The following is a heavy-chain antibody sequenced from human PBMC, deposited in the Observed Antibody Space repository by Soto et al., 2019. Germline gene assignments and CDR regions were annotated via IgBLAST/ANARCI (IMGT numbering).Heavy chain of an antibody. CDR1: GGSISSGGYY. CDR3: ARVSSSWSFDY. Sequence: QVQLQESGPGLVKPSQTLSLTCTVSGGSISSGGYYWSWIRQHPGKGLEWIGYIYYSGSTYYNPSLRSRVNISVDTAKTECSQKLSSVPAAHTAVYYCARVSSSWSFDYWGQGTLVPVSS. CDR2: IYYSGST. J-gene: IGHJ4*02. V-gene: IGHV4-31*03. D-gene: IGHD6-13*01.